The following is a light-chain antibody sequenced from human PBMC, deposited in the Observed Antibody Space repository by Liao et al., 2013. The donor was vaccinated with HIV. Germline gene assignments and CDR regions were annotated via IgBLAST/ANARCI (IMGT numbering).Light chain of an antibody. J-gene: IGLJ1*01. Sequence: SYELTQPPSVSVSPGQTASITCSGDKLGHKYACWYQQRPGQSPVLVIYQDTKRPSGIPARFSGSYSGNTATLTISGTQAIDEADYFCQAWDSSARVFGTGTKVTVL. CDR1: KLGHKY. CDR2: QDT. CDR3: QAWDSSARV. V-gene: IGLV3-1*01.